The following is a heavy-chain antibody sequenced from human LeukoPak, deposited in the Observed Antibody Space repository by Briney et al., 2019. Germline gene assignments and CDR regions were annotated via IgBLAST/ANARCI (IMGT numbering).Heavy chain of an antibody. Sequence: SETLSLTCAVYGGSFSGYYWSWIRQPPGKGLEWIGEINHSGSTNYNPSLKSRVTISVDTSKNQFSLKLSSVTAADTAVYYCARGSRAASYSCWFDPWGQGTLVTVSS. CDR3: ARGSRAASYSCWFDP. V-gene: IGHV4-34*01. D-gene: IGHD2-15*01. CDR2: INHSGST. CDR1: GGSFSGYY. J-gene: IGHJ5*02.